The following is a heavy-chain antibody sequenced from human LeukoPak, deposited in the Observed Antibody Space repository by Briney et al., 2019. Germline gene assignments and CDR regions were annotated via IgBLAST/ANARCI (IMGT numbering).Heavy chain of an antibody. J-gene: IGHJ6*03. CDR2: INTNTGNP. V-gene: IGHV7-4-1*02. CDR3: ARDDSTEFKSWWLGYYYYYYMDV. Sequence: ASVKVSCKASGYTFTSYAMNWVRQAPGQGLEWMGWINTNTGNPTYAQGFTGRFVFSLDTSVSTAYLRISSLKAEDTAVYYCARDDSTEFKSWWLGYYYYYYMDVWGKGTTVTVSS. CDR1: GYTFTSYA. D-gene: IGHD2-8*02.